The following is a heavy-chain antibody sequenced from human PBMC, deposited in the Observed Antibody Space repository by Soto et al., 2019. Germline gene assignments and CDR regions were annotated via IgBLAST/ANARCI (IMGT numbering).Heavy chain of an antibody. J-gene: IGHJ4*02. CDR2: IYSSGTI. V-gene: IGHV3-53*01. Sequence: PGGSLRLSCAASGLFVGNNYMSWVRQAPGKGLEWVSIIYSSGTIHYADSVKGRFTISRDNSKNTLDLQMNSLRAEDTAVYYCAKDDAVVKPRYYFDYWGQGTLVTVSP. CDR1: GLFVGNNY. CDR3: AKDDAVVKPRYYFDY. D-gene: IGHD2-21*01.